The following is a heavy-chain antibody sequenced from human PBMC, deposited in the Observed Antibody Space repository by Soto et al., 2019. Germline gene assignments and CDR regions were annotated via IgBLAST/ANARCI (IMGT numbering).Heavy chain of an antibody. CDR1: GGSISSGGYY. Sequence: QVQLQESGPGLVKPSQTLSLTCTVSGGSISSGGYYWSWIRQHPGKGLEWIGNIYYSGSTYYNPSLKSRVTISVDTSKNQFSLKLSSVTAADTAVYYCASSPAATYYSYGMDVWGRGTTVTVSS. J-gene: IGHJ6*02. D-gene: IGHD6-13*01. V-gene: IGHV4-31*03. CDR3: ASSPAATYYSYGMDV. CDR2: IYYSGST.